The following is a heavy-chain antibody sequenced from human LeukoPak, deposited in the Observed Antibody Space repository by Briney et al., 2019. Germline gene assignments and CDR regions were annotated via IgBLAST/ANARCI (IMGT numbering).Heavy chain of an antibody. V-gene: IGHV3-66*01. D-gene: IGHD3-10*01. CDR3: ARDNRMVLRYGMDV. J-gene: IGHJ6*02. Sequence: GGSLRLSCAASGFTVSSNYMSWVRQAPGKGLEWVSVIYSGGSTYYADSVKGRFTISRDNSKNTLYLQMNSLRAEDTAVYYCARDNRMVLRYGMDVWGQGTTVTVSS. CDR1: GFTVSSNY. CDR2: IYSGGST.